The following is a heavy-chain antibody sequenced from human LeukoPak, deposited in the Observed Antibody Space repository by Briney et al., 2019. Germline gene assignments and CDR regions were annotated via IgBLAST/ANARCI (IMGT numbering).Heavy chain of an antibody. V-gene: IGHV4-59*01. J-gene: IGHJ4*02. D-gene: IGHD2-15*01. CDR1: GGSISDYY. Sequence: PSETLSLTCSVSGGSISDYYWSWIRQPPGKGLEWIGYIHNTGRTNYNPSLKSRISISVDTSKNQFSLKLNSVTAADTAVYYCARKKGGCSGDNCPLGYWGQGTLVTVSS. CDR3: ARKKGGCSGDNCPLGY. CDR2: IHNTGRT.